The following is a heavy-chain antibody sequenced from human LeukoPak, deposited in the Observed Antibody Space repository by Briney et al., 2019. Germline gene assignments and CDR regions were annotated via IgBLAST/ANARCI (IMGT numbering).Heavy chain of an antibody. CDR2: IYYSGST. CDR1: GGSISSSSYY. CDR3: ASLGYTSGSYHFDH. D-gene: IGHD6-19*01. Sequence: SETLSLXCTVSGGSISSSSYYWSWIRQPPGKGLQWIGYIYYSGSTNYNPSLKSRVIISVDTSKNQFSLNLSSVTAADTAVYYCASLGYTSGSYHFDHWGQGTLVTVSS. V-gene: IGHV4-61*01. J-gene: IGHJ4*02.